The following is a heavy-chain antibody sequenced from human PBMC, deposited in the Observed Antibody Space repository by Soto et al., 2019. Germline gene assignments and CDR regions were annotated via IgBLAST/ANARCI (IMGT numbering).Heavy chain of an antibody. V-gene: IGHV1-2*04. D-gene: IGHD3-10*01. CDR2: SNPNSGGT. CDR1: GYTFTGYY. J-gene: IGHJ6*02. CDR3: AVPISPYCSGSSNYNYYYYYGMDV. Sequence: ASVKVSCKASGYTFTGYYMHWVRQAPGQGLEWMGWSNPNSGGTNYAKKFQGWVTMTRDTSISTAYMELSRLRSEDTAVYYCAVPISPYCSGSSNYNYYYYYGMDVWGQGTTVTVSS.